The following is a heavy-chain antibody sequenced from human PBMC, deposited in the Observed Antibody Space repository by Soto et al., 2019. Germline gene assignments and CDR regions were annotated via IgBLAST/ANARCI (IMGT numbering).Heavy chain of an antibody. D-gene: IGHD4-4*01. CDR1: GFAFSSYD. J-gene: IGHJ6*02. CDR2: IGTAGDT. Sequence: GGSLRLSCAASGFAFSSYDMHWVRQATGKGLEWVSAIGTAGDTYYPGSVKGRFTISRENAKNSLYLQMNSLRAEDTAVYYCARGPLTTVTRPYYYYGMDVWGQGTTVTVSS. V-gene: IGHV3-13*01. CDR3: ARGPLTTVTRPYYYYGMDV.